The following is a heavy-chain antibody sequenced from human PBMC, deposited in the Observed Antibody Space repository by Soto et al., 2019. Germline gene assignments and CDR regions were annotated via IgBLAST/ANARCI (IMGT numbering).Heavy chain of an antibody. Sequence: GASVKVSCKASGYTFTSYGISWVRQAPGQGPEWMGWISAYNGNTNYAQKLQGRVTMTTDTSTSTAYMELSSLRSDDTAVYYCARGAPSVVVPAANWGWFDPWGQGTLVTVSS. V-gene: IGHV1-18*04. CDR2: ISAYNGNT. J-gene: IGHJ5*02. D-gene: IGHD2-2*01. CDR3: ARGAPSVVVPAANWGWFDP. CDR1: GYTFTSYG.